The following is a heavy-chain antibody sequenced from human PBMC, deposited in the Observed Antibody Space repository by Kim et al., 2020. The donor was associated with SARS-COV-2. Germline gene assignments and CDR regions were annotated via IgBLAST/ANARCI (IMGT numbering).Heavy chain of an antibody. Sequence: SVKGRSTISRDNSKNTLYLQMNSLRAEDTAVYYCARDGGYSGYDDYYFDYWGQGTLVTVSS. D-gene: IGHD5-12*01. J-gene: IGHJ4*02. CDR3: ARDGGYSGYDDYYFDY. V-gene: IGHV3-66*01.